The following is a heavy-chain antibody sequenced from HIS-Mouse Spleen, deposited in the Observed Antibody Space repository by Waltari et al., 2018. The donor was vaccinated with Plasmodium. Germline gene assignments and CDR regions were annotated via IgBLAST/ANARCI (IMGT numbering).Heavy chain of an antibody. V-gene: IGHV3-48*02. D-gene: IGHD3-3*01. CDR1: GFTFSGYR. CDR2: MSSSSSTI. Sequence: EVQLVESGGGLVQPGGSLRLSCAAPGFTFSGYRRNWVRQAPGKGLEWVSYMSSSSSTIYYADSVKGRFTISRDNAKNSLYLQMNSLRDEDTAVYYCARVVTIFGVVIDYWGQGTLVTVSS. CDR3: ARVVTIFGVVIDY. J-gene: IGHJ4*02.